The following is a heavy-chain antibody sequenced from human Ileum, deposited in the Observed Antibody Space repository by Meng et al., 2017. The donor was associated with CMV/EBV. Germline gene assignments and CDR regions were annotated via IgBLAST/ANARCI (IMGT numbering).Heavy chain of an antibody. CDR2: INPNNGDT. V-gene: IGHV1-2*02. J-gene: IGHJ4*02. CDR3: AREHCTPTNWGFSCSRDFDY. Sequence: ASVKVSCKASGYTFTGYYMHWVRQAPGQGLEWMGWINPNNGDTNYAQNFQGRITMTRDTSLTTAYMDLSGLRSDDTAVYYCAREHCTPTNWGFSCSRDFDYWGQGTRVTVSS. CDR1: GYTFTGYY. D-gene: IGHD3-16*01.